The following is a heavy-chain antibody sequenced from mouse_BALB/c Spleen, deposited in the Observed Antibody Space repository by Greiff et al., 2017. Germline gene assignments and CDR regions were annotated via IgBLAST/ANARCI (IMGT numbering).Heavy chain of an antibody. CDR1: GYTFSSYW. J-gene: IGHJ3*01. CDR2: ILPGSGST. Sequence: QVQLQQPGAELVRPGASVKISCKATGYTFSSYWIEWVKQRPGHGLEWIGEILPGSGSTNYNEKFKGKATFTADTSSNTAYMQLSSLTSEDSAVYYCARRGIYGNFFAYWGQGTLVTVSA. CDR3: ARRGIYGNFFAY. D-gene: IGHD2-1*01. V-gene: IGHV1-9*01.